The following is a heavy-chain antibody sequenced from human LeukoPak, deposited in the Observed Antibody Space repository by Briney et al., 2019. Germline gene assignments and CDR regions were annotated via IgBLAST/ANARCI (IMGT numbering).Heavy chain of an antibody. V-gene: IGHV4-59*12. CDR1: GGSISSYH. Sequence: SETLPLTCSVSGGSISSYHWSWIRQTPGKGLEWIGYIYYSGSTNYNPSLKSRVTISVDTSKNQFSLKLSSVTAADTAVYYCARALSSGWSTIDYWGQGTLVTVSS. CDR3: ARALSSGWSTIDY. D-gene: IGHD6-19*01. CDR2: IYYSGST. J-gene: IGHJ4*02.